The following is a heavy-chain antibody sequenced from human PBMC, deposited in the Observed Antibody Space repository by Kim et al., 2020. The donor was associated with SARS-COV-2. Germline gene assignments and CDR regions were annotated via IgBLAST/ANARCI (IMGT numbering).Heavy chain of an antibody. Sequence: SETLSLTCTVSGGSISSGGYYWSWIRQHPGKGLEWIGYIYYSGSTYYNPSLKSRVTISVDTSKNQFSLKLSSVTAADTAVYYCARGGTTYYYYYGMDVWGQGTTVTVSS. J-gene: IGHJ6*02. V-gene: IGHV4-31*03. CDR3: ARGGTTYYYYYGMDV. CDR2: IYYSGST. CDR1: GGSISSGGYY. D-gene: IGHD4-4*01.